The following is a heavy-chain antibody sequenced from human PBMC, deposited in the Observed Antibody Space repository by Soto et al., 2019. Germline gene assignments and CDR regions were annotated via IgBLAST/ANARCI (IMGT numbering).Heavy chain of an antibody. D-gene: IGHD6-19*01. CDR3: ASLTPGYSSGWFIDY. Sequence: SETLSLTCTVSGGSISSYYWSWIRQPPGKGLEWIGYIYYSGSTNYNPSLKSRVTISVDTSKNQFSLKLSSVTAADTAVYYCASLTPGYSSGWFIDYWGQGTLVTVSS. CDR2: IYYSGST. CDR1: GGSISSYY. V-gene: IGHV4-59*08. J-gene: IGHJ4*02.